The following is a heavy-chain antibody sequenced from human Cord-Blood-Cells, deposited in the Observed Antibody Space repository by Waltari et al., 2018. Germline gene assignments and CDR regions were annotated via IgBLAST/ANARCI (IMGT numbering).Heavy chain of an antibody. Sequence: QVQLVESGGGVVKPGRSLRLSCAAAGFTFSSYGMHWVRQAPGKGLEWVAVIWYDGSNKYYADSVKGRFTISRDNSKNTLYLQMNSLRAEDTAVYYCARGYSGYDPYYFDYWGQGTLVTVSS. CDR1: GFTFSSYG. D-gene: IGHD5-12*01. J-gene: IGHJ4*02. CDR3: ARGYSGYDPYYFDY. V-gene: IGHV3-33*01. CDR2: IWYDGSNK.